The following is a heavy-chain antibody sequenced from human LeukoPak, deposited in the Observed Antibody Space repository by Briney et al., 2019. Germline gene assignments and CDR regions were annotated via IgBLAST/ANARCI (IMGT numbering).Heavy chain of an antibody. D-gene: IGHD4-17*01. CDR3: SKDRGGTYGDYFDY. CDR2: IGGSGGTT. CDR1: GFTFRSYA. Sequence: GGSLRLSCAASGFTFRSYAMTWVRQSPGNGLEWVSAIGGSGGTTYYADSVKGRFTISRDNSKNTLYLQMNSLRAEDTAVYYCSKDRGGTYGDYFDYWGQGTLVTVSS. J-gene: IGHJ4*02. V-gene: IGHV3-23*01.